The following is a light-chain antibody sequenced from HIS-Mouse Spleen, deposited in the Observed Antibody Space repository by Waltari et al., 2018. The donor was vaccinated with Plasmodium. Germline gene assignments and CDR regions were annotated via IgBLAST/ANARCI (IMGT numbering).Light chain of an antibody. CDR3: QQYNNWPAWT. V-gene: IGKV3-15*01. Sequence: EIVMTQSPATLSVSPGERATLPCRASPSVSSNLAWYQQKPGQAPRPLIYGASTRATGIPARFSGSGSGTEFTLTISSLQSEDFAVYYCQQYNNWPAWTFGQGTKVEIK. CDR2: GAS. J-gene: IGKJ1*01. CDR1: PSVSSN.